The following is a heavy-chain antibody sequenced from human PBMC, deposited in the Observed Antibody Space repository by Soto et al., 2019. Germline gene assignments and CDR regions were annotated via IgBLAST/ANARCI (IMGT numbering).Heavy chain of an antibody. V-gene: IGHV5-51*01. CDR1: GYSFTSYW. CDR2: IYPGDSDT. Sequence: PGESLKISCKGSGYSFTSYWIGWVLQMPWKGLEWMGIIYPGDSDTRYSPSFQGQVTISADKSISTAYLQWSSLKASDTAMYYCAKTGTYYDFWSGYPIDYWGQGTLVTVSS. CDR3: AKTGTYYDFWSGYPIDY. J-gene: IGHJ4*02. D-gene: IGHD3-3*01.